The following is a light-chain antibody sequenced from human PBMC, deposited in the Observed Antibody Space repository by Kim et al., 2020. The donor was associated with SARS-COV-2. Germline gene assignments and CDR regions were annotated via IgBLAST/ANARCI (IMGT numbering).Light chain of an antibody. CDR2: DVS. J-gene: IGLJ1*01. CDR3: TSYTVSATYV. Sequence: QSALTQPASVSGSPGQSITISCTGTSSDVGGFNFVSWYQQQPGKAPKLLISDVSKRPSWVPNRFSGSKSGNTASLTISGLQTEDEGDYYCTSYTVSATYVFGTGTKVTVL. CDR1: SSDVGGFNF. V-gene: IGLV2-14*03.